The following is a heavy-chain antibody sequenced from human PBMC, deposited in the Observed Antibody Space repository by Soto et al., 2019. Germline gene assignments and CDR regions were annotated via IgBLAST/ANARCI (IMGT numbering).Heavy chain of an antibody. Sequence: GGSLRLSCAASGFTFSSYGMHWVRQAPGKGLEWVAVISYDGSNKYYADSVKGRFTIYRDNSKNTLYLQMNSMRTEDTAVYYCENDWTSVAGRGYWGQGTLVTVSS. CDR3: ENDWTSVAGRGY. J-gene: IGHJ4*02. V-gene: IGHV3-30*18. CDR1: GFTFSSYG. CDR2: ISYDGSNK. D-gene: IGHD6-19*01.